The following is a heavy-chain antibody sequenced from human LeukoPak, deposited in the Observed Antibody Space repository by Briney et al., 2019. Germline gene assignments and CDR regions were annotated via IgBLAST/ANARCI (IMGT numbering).Heavy chain of an antibody. J-gene: IGHJ6*02. CDR2: ISYDGSNK. D-gene: IGHD1-7*01. CDR1: GFTFSSYG. CDR3: AKDPRETSYYYYGMDV. Sequence: PGGSLRLSCAASGFTFSSYGMHWVRQAPGKGLEWVAVISYDGSNKYYADSVKGRFTISRDNSKNTLYLQMNSLRAEDTAVYYCAKDPRETSYYYYGMDVWGQGTTVTVSS. V-gene: IGHV3-30*18.